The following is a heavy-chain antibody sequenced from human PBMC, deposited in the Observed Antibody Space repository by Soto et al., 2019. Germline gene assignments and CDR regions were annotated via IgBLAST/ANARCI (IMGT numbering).Heavy chain of an antibody. J-gene: IGHJ4*02. Sequence: QLQLQESGPGLVKPSETLSLTCTVSGGSISSSSYYWGWIRQPPGKGLEWIGSIYYSGSTYYNPSRKRRVPISVDTSKNQFSLKLSSVTAADTAVYYCASHAVHSSGFTDYWGQGTLVTVSS. CDR1: GGSISSSSYY. D-gene: IGHD6-19*01. CDR3: ASHAVHSSGFTDY. V-gene: IGHV4-39*01. CDR2: IYYSGST.